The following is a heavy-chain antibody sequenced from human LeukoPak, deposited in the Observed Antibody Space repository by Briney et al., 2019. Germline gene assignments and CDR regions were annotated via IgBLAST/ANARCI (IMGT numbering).Heavy chain of an antibody. V-gene: IGHV3-23*01. D-gene: IGHD2-2*02. CDR1: GFTFSSYA. CDR2: ISGSGGST. Sequence: GGSLRLSCAASGFTFSSYAMSWVRQAPGKGLEWVSAISGSGGSTYYADSVKGRFTISRDNSKNTLYLQMNSLRAKDTAVYYCAAGAQVKEYCSSTSCYTIPVYFQHWGQGTLVTVSS. CDR3: AAGAQVKEYCSSTSCYTIPVYFQH. J-gene: IGHJ1*01.